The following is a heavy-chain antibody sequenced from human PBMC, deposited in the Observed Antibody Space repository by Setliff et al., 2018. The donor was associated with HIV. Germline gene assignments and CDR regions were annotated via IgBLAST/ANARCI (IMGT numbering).Heavy chain of an antibody. Sequence: SETLSLTCAVYGGSFSGYYWSWIRQPPGKGLEWIGEINHSGSTNYNPSLKSRVTMSVDTSKNQFSLKLTSVTAADMALYYCARQQTALFVDYWGRGTLVTVSS. D-gene: IGHD2-21*02. J-gene: IGHJ4*02. V-gene: IGHV4-34*01. CDR1: GGSFSGYY. CDR3: ARQQTALFVDY. CDR2: INHSGST.